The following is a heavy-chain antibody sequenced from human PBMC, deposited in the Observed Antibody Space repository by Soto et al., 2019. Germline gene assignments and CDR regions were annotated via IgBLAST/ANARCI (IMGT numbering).Heavy chain of an antibody. D-gene: IGHD3-10*01. CDR3: ARHNYGSGSTYFDY. CDR2: IYHSAST. V-gene: IGHV4-30-2*01. J-gene: IGHJ4*02. Sequence: PSETLSLTCAVSGGSISSGGYSWSWIRQPPGKGLELIGYIYHSASTYYNPSLKSRVTISVDRSKNQLSLKLSSVTAADTAVYYCARHNYGSGSTYFDYWGQGTLVTVSS. CDR1: GGSISSGGYS.